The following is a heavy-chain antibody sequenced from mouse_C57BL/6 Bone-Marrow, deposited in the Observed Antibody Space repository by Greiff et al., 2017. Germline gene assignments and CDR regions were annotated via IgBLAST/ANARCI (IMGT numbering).Heavy chain of an antibody. J-gene: IGHJ2*01. CDR2: ISYDGSN. Sequence: ASGPGLVKPSQSLSLTCSVTGYSITSGYYWNWIRQFPGNKLEWMGYISYDGSNNYNPSLKNRISITRDTSKNQFFLKLNSVTTEDTATYYCAREEDYWGQGTTLTVSS. V-gene: IGHV3-6*01. CDR1: GYSITSGYY. CDR3: AREEDY.